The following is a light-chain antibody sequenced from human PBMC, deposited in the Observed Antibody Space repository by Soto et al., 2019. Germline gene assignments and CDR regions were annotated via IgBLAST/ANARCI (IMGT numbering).Light chain of an antibody. CDR1: SSDVGGYNY. CDR3: SSYAGSNNPNYV. V-gene: IGLV2-8*01. Sequence: QSALTQPPSASGSPGQSVTISCTGTSSDVGGYNYVSWYQHHPGKAPKLLISEVNKRPSGVPDRFSGSKSGNTASLTVSGLQAEDEADYYCSSYAGSNNPNYVFGTGTNVTVL. CDR2: EVN. J-gene: IGLJ1*01.